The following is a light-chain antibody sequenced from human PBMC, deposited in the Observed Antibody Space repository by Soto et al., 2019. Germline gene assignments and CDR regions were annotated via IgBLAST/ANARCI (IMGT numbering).Light chain of an antibody. V-gene: IGLV2-14*01. CDR3: SSYTSSNSVGV. CDR1: SSDVGNYNY. CDR2: DVS. J-gene: IGLJ2*01. Sequence: QSVLTQPASVSGSPGQSITISCTGTSSDVGNYNYVSWYQQHPGKAPKLMIYDVSNRPSGVSNRFSGSKSGNTASLTISGLQAEDEADYYCSSYTSSNSVGVFGGGTQLTVL.